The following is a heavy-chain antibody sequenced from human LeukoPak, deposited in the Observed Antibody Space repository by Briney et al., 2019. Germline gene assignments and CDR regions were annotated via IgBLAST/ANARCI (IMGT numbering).Heavy chain of an antibody. D-gene: IGHD3-3*01. Sequence: ASVKVSCKASGYTFTGYYMHWVRQAPGQGLEWMGRINPNSGGTNYAQKFQGRVTMTRDTSISTAYMELSRLRSDDTAVYYCARDLPLTIFGVVDYMDVWGKGTTVTVSS. CDR3: ARDLPLTIFGVVDYMDV. CDR2: INPNSGGT. CDR1: GYTFTGYY. J-gene: IGHJ6*03. V-gene: IGHV1-2*06.